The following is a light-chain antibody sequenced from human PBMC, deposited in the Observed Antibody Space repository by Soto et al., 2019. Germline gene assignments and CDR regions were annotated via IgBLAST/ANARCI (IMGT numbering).Light chain of an antibody. J-gene: IGKJ1*01. V-gene: IGKV1-27*01. CDR2: GAS. CDR3: QNYNRAPWT. Sequence: DIQMTQSPSSLSASVGDRVTITFRASEDISTYLSWYQQKPGKVPKLLIYGASTLQSGVPDRFSGSGSGTDFTLTISSLQTEDVATYYCQNYNRAPWTFGQGTKVESK. CDR1: EDISTY.